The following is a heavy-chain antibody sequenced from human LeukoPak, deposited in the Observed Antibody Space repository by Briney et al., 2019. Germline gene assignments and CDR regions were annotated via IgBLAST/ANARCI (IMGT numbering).Heavy chain of an antibody. D-gene: IGHD1-26*01. V-gene: IGHV1-69*13. CDR2: IIPIFGTA. Sequence: GSSVKVSCKASGGTFSSYAISWVRQAPGQGLEWMGGIIPIFGTANYAQKFQGRITITAGEFKNTAYMELNSLGCQDTAGYYCARVPRPAHSGSYGFDPWGQGTLVTVSS. CDR3: ARVPRPAHSGSYGFDP. CDR1: GGTFSSYA. J-gene: IGHJ5*02.